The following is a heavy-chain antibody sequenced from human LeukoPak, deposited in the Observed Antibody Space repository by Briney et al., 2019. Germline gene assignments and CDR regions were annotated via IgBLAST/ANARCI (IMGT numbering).Heavy chain of an antibody. CDR2: IYPGDSDT. J-gene: IGHJ4*02. CDR1: GYSFTNYW. D-gene: IGHD4-17*01. CDR3: ARTPYGDYPTFDY. V-gene: IGHV5-51*01. Sequence: KVGESLKISCEGSGYSFTNYWIGWVRQMPGKGLEWMGIIYPGDSDTRYSPSFQGQVTISADKSISTAYLQWSSLKASDTAMYYCARTPYGDYPTFDYWGQGTLVTVSS.